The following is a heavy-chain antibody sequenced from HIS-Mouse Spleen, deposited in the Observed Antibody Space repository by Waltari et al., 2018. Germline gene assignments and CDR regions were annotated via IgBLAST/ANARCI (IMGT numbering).Heavy chain of an antibody. D-gene: IGHD6-13*01. J-gene: IGHJ4*02. CDR1: GGSISRSSYY. CDR3: ARDRGAAAGTLDY. Sequence: QLQLQESGPGLVKPSETLSLTCTVSGGSISRSSYYWGWIRQPPGKGLEWIGSIYYSGSTYYNPSLKSRVTISVDTSKNQFSLKLSSVTAADTAVYYCARDRGAAAGTLDYWGQGTLVTVSS. CDR2: IYYSGST. V-gene: IGHV4-39*07.